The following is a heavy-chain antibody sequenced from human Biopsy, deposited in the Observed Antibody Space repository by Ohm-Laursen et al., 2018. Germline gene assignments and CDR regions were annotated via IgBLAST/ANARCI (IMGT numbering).Heavy chain of an antibody. CDR2: ISNDRSGI. J-gene: IGHJ6*02. CDR1: GFTFSTSA. CDR3: ARDTRWSPYGMDV. D-gene: IGHD4-23*01. Sequence: RSLRLSCAAPGFTFSTSAMHWARQAPGRGLEWVAVISNDRSGIYYVDSVKGRFTISRDNFKNTLDLQMNSLRIEDTAVYYCARDTRWSPYGMDVWGQGTTVTVSS. V-gene: IGHV3-30*03.